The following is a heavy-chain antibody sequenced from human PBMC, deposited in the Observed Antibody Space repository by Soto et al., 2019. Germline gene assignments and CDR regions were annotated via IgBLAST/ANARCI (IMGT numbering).Heavy chain of an antibody. CDR2: INPTGGGT. CDR3: ARGLAAGDH. CDR1: GYTFTNYY. Sequence: QVQLVQSGAEVKNPGASVKVSCKASGYTFTNYYIHWVRQAPGQGLEWMAIINPTGGGTNYAQKFQGRVTLARDTFTNTVHMDLTCLTSEDTAIYYCARGLAAGDHWGHGTLVTVSS. V-gene: IGHV1-46*01. D-gene: IGHD6-13*01. J-gene: IGHJ4*01.